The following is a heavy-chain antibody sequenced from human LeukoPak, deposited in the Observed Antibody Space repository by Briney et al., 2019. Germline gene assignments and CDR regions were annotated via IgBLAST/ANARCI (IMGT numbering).Heavy chain of an antibody. Sequence: ASVKVSCRASGYTFTSYDINWVRQATGQGLKWRGWMNPNSGNTGYAQKFQGRVTMTRNTSISTAYMELSSLRSEDTAVYYCARGALRYFDWLLVYYYGMDVWGQGTTVTVSS. D-gene: IGHD3-9*01. J-gene: IGHJ6*02. V-gene: IGHV1-8*01. CDR3: ARGALRYFDWLLVYYYGMDV. CDR1: GYTFTSYD. CDR2: MNPNSGNT.